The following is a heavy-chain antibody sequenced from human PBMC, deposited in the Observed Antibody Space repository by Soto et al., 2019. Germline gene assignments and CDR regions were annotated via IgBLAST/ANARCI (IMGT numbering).Heavy chain of an antibody. CDR3: ASGYCSGGSCYYYYYGMDV. J-gene: IGHJ6*02. D-gene: IGHD2-15*01. Sequence: GGSLRLSCAASGFTFSSYAMHWVRQAPGKGLEWVAVISYDGSNKYYADSVKGRFTISRDNSKNTLYLQMNSLRAEDTAVYYCASGYCSGGSCYYYYYGMDVWGQGTTVTVYS. V-gene: IGHV3-30-3*01. CDR2: ISYDGSNK. CDR1: GFTFSSYA.